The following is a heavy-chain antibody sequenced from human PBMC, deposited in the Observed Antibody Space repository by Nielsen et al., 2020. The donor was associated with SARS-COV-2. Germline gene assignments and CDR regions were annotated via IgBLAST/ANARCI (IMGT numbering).Heavy chain of an antibody. CDR2: IYHSGST. J-gene: IGHJ6*03. V-gene: IGHV4-4*02. Sequence: WIRQPPGKGLEWIGEIYHSGSTNYNPSLKSRVTISVDKSKNQFSLKLSSVTAADTAVYYCARSAVVLPAATYYYYYYHMDVWGKGTTVTVSS. D-gene: IGHD2-2*01. CDR3: ARSAVVLPAATYYYYYYHMDV.